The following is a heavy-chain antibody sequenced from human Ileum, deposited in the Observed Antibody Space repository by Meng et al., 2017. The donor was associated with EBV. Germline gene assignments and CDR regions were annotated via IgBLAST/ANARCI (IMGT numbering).Heavy chain of an antibody. D-gene: IGHD1-14*01. V-gene: IGHV1-69*13. J-gene: IGHJ4*02. CDR2: LIAVFDKT. CDR1: GGSFSTHT. Sequence: QGQWVQSGAEVKKPGSSVKVACKTSGGSFSTHTFSWVRQAPGQGLEWTGGLIAVFDKTKAAPRFQDRVTFTADESTSTAYMELSSLTFDDTAVYFCARGRRNEPLFDYWGQGTLVTVSS. CDR3: ARGRRNEPLFDY.